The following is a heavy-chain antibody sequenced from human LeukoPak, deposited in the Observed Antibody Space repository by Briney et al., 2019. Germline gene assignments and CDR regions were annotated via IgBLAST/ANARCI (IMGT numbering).Heavy chain of an antibody. Sequence: SETLSLTCTVSGGSISSYYWTWIRQPPGKGLEWIGYIYYSGSTNYNPSLKSRVTISVDTSKNQFSLKLTSVTAADTAVHYCARGVNSGYFDYCGQGTLVTASS. CDR2: IYYSGST. CDR3: ARGVNSGYFDY. CDR1: GGSISSYY. D-gene: IGHD1-26*01. V-gene: IGHV4-59*01. J-gene: IGHJ4*02.